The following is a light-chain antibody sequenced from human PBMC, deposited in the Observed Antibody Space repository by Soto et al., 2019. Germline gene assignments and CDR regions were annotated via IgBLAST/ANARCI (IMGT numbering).Light chain of an antibody. CDR2: DAS. Sequence: IVLTQSPATLSLSPGERATLSCRASQSVSSYLAWYQQKPGQTPWLLIYDASNRATGIPARFSGSGSGTDFTLTISSLEPEDFAVYYCQQRSNWPPLFGPGTKVDIK. V-gene: IGKV3-11*01. CDR1: QSVSSY. CDR3: QQRSNWPPL. J-gene: IGKJ3*01.